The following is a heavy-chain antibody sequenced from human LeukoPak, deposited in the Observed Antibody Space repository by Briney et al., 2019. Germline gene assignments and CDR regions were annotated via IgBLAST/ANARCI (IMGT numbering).Heavy chain of an antibody. J-gene: IGHJ4*02. Sequence: GGSLRLSCTTSGFIFANYAMTWVRQSPGKGLEWVSTISGSGGDSYYADSVRGRFTISRDNSKHTLYLQLNSLRVEDTAFYYCTTPILITGNWGPGRLVTVSS. CDR3: TTPILITGN. V-gene: IGHV3-23*01. CDR1: GFIFANYA. CDR2: ISGSGGDS. D-gene: IGHD1-20*01.